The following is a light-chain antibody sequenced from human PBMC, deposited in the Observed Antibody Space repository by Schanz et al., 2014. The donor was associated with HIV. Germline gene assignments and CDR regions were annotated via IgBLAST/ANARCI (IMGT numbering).Light chain of an antibody. CDR3: QQYDNLPLT. V-gene: IGKV1-33*01. J-gene: IGKJ4*01. CDR1: QDISHY. Sequence: DIQMTQSPSSLSASVGDRVTITCRASQDISHYLNWYQQKPGKAPKLLIYDASNLETGVPSRFSGSGSGTDFTFTISSLQPEDIATYYCQQYDNLPLTFGGGTKVEI. CDR2: DAS.